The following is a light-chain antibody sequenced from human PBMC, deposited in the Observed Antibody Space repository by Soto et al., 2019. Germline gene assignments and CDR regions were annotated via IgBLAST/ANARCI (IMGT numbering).Light chain of an antibody. J-gene: IGKJ1*01. CDR1: QSISSN. CDR2: GAS. V-gene: IGKV3-20*01. Sequence: EILMTQSPATLSVSPGQRATLSCRASQSISSNLAWYQQKPGQAPRLLIYGASTRATGIPDRFSGSGSGTDFTLTISRAEPEDFALYYRQQYGTSLWTFGQGTKVDIK. CDR3: QQYGTSLWT.